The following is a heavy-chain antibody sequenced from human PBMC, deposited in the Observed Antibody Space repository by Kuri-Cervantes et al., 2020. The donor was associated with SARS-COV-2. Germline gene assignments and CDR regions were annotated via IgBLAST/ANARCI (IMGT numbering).Heavy chain of an antibody. Sequence: ESLKISCTVSGGSISSSYYWGWIRQPPGKGLEWIGSIYYSGSTYYNPSLKSRVTISVDTSKNQFSLKLSSVTAADTAVYYCARRGALSAFDIWGQGTMVTVSS. CDR3: ARRGALSAFDI. V-gene: IGHV4-39*01. J-gene: IGHJ3*02. CDR1: GGSISSSYY. D-gene: IGHD2/OR15-2a*01. CDR2: IYYSGST.